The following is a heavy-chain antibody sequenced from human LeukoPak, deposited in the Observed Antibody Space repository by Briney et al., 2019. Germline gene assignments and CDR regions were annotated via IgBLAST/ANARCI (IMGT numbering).Heavy chain of an antibody. Sequence: GGSLRLSCAASGFTFSSYAMHWVRQAPGKGLEWVAVISYDGSNKYYADSVKGRFTISRDNSKNTLYLQMNSLRAEDTAAYYCARDLMQTTVTTDYFDYWGQGTLVTVSS. J-gene: IGHJ4*02. D-gene: IGHD4-17*01. CDR1: GFTFSSYA. V-gene: IGHV3-30-3*01. CDR3: ARDLMQTTVTTDYFDY. CDR2: ISYDGSNK.